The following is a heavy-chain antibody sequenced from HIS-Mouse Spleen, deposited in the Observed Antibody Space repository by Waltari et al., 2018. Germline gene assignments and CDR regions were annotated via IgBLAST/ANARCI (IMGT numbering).Heavy chain of an antibody. V-gene: IGHV4-39*07. Sequence: QLQLQESGPGLVKPSETLSLTCTVSGGSTSSISYYWCWIRQPPGKGLEWIGSIYYSGSTYYNPSLKSRVTISVDTSKNQFSLKLSSVTAADTAVYYCAREIPYSSSWYDWYFDLWGRGTLVTVSS. CDR3: AREIPYSSSWYDWYFDL. J-gene: IGHJ2*01. CDR1: GGSTSSISYY. CDR2: IYYSGST. D-gene: IGHD6-13*01.